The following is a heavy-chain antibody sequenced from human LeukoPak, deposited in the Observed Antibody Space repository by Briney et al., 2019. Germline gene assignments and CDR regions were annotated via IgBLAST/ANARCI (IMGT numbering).Heavy chain of an antibody. CDR2: VAYSGST. D-gene: IGHD5-12*01. J-gene: IGHJ5*02. V-gene: IGHV4-59*01. CDR1: GGSTNSYY. CDR3: ARTVSGYYFNA. Sequence: PSETLSLTCTVSGGSTNSYYWSWIRQSPGKGLEWIGYVAYSGSTNYNPSHKSRVTISLDTSKNQFSLKLSSVTAADTAVYYCARTVSGYYFNAWGPGTLVTVSS.